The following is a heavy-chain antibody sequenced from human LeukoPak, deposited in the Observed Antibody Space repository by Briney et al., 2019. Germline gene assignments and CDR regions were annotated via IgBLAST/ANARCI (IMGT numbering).Heavy chain of an antibody. CDR1: GGSFSGYY. CDR2: INHSGSN. CDR3: AREYCSGGSCYRGRFDY. J-gene: IGHJ4*02. Sequence: SETLSLTCAVYGGSFSGYYWSWIRQPPGKGLEWVGEINHSGSNNYNPSLKSRVTISVDTSKNQFSLKLSSVTAADTAVYYCAREYCSGGSCYRGRFDYWGQGTLVTVSS. D-gene: IGHD2-15*01. V-gene: IGHV4-34*01.